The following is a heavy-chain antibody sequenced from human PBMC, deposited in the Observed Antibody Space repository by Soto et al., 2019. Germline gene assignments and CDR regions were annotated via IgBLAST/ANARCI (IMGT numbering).Heavy chain of an antibody. J-gene: IGHJ6*02. D-gene: IGHD3-16*01. CDR3: AREGVRGMDV. CDR2: FIPMLGIA. V-gene: IGHV1-69*04. CDR1: GDSFSRST. Sequence: GASVKVSCKASGDSFSRSTFSWVRQAPGQGLEWMGRFIPMLGIANYAQTFQGRVTITADKSTSTAYMDLSSLRSEDTAVYYCAREGVRGMDVWGQGTTVTVSS.